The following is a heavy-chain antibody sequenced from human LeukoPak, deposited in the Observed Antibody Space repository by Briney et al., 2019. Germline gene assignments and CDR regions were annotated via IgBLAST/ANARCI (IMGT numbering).Heavy chain of an antibody. D-gene: IGHD4-17*01. CDR2: IYYSGST. CDR1: GGSLSSYY. CDR3: ARGDPFGEGFDY. J-gene: IGHJ4*02. Sequence: SETLSLTCTVSGGSLSSYYWSWIRDPPGKGLEWTGYIYYSGSTNYNPSLKSRVTISVDTSKNQFSLKLSSVTAADTAVYYCARGDPFGEGFDYWGQGTLVTVSS. V-gene: IGHV4-59*01.